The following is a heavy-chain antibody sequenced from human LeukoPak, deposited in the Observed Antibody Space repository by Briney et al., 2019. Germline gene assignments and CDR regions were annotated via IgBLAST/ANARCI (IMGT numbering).Heavy chain of an antibody. Sequence: PSETLSLTCTVSGGSISSGSYYWSWIRQPAGKGLEWIGRIYTSGSTNYNPSLKSRVTISVDTSKNQFSLKLSSVTAADTAVYYCAGVVATTVYYYMDVWGKGTTVTISS. D-gene: IGHD5-12*01. CDR3: AGVVATTVYYYMDV. CDR2: IYTSGST. CDR1: GGSISSGSYY. J-gene: IGHJ6*03. V-gene: IGHV4-61*02.